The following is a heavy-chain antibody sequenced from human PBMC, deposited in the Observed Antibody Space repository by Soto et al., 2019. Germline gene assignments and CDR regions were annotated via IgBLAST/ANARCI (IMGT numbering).Heavy chain of an antibody. Sequence: SETLSLTCTVSGGSITDYYWSWIRQPPGKGLEWIAYIYDTGATDYNPSLKSRVTISVDTSKNQFSLKMTSVTAADTAVYYCARHRAAAAWFDPWGQGTLVTVSS. CDR1: GGSITDYY. CDR3: ARHRAAAAWFDP. J-gene: IGHJ5*02. V-gene: IGHV4-59*08. CDR2: IYDTGAT. D-gene: IGHD6-13*01.